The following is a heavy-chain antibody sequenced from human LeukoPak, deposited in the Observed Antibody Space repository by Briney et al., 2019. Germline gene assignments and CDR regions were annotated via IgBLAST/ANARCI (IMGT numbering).Heavy chain of an antibody. D-gene: IGHD6-19*01. J-gene: IGHJ4*02. CDR3: ARSPYSSGWYVVDY. CDR2: ISSSSSYI. Sequence: GGSLRLSCAASGFIFSSYNMNWVRQAPGKGLEWVSSISSSSSYIYYADSVKGRFTISRDNAKNSLYLQMNSLRAEDTAVYYCARSPYSSGWYVVDYWGQGTLVTVSS. CDR1: GFIFSSYN. V-gene: IGHV3-21*01.